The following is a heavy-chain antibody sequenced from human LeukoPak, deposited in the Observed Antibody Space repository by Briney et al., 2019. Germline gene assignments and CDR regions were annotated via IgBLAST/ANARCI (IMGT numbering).Heavy chain of an antibody. V-gene: IGHV3-23*01. D-gene: IGHD6-19*01. Sequence: PGGSLRLSCAASGFTFSSYWMSWVRQAPGKGLEWVSAISGSGGSTYYADSVKGRFTISRDNSKNTLYLQMNSLRAEDTAVYYCATPGIAVAGPPYYFDYWGQGTLVTVSS. CDR3: ATPGIAVAGPPYYFDY. J-gene: IGHJ4*02. CDR1: GFTFSSYW. CDR2: ISGSGGST.